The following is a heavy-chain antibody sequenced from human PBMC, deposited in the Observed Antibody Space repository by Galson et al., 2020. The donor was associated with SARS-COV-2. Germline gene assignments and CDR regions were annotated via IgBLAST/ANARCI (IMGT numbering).Heavy chain of an antibody. CDR1: GFTFSSYA. D-gene: IGHD3-3*01. CDR3: ARDIIDYTKVLRFLEWLPPPPGVTMDV. V-gene: IGHV3-30*01. CDR2: ISYDGSNK. Sequence: GGSLRLSCAASGFTFSSYAMHWVRQAPGKGLEWVAVISYDGSNKYYADSVKGRFTISRDNSKNTLYLQMNSLRAEDTAGYYCARDIIDYTKVLRFLEWLPPPPGVTMDVWGKGTTVTVSS. J-gene: IGHJ6*03.